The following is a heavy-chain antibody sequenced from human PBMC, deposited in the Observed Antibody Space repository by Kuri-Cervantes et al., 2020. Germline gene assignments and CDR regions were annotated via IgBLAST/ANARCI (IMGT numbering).Heavy chain of an antibody. J-gene: IGHJ4*02. CDR1: GFTFSSYW. Sequence: GESLKISCAASGFTFSSYWMHWIRQAPGKGLVWVSRINSDGSSTSYADSVKGRFTISRDNAKNTLYLQMNGLRAEDTAVYYCARTPLYSSGWLDYWGQGTLVTVSS. V-gene: IGHV3-74*01. CDR2: INSDGSST. CDR3: ARTPLYSSGWLDY. D-gene: IGHD6-19*01.